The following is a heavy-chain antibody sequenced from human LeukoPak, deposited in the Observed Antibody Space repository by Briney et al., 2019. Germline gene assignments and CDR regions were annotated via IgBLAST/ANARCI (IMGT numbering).Heavy chain of an antibody. D-gene: IGHD6-19*01. Sequence: PGGTLRLSCAASGFTFSNYGLNWVRQAPGKGLEWVSSISNGSRYIYYADSVKGRFTISRDNTRNSLYLQMNSLRGEDTAVYYCARDYGSGWHDFDCWGQGTLVTVSS. CDR2: ISNGSRYI. CDR1: GFTFSNYG. J-gene: IGHJ4*02. CDR3: ARDYGSGWHDFDC. V-gene: IGHV3-21*01.